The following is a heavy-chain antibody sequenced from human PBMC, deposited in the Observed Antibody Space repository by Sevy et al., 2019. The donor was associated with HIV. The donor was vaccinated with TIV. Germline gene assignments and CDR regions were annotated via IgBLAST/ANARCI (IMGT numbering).Heavy chain of an antibody. CDR3: AREGCTKPHDY. CDR1: GFDFSIYS. V-gene: IGHV3-23*01. D-gene: IGHD2-8*01. J-gene: IGHJ4*02. Sequence: GGSLRLSCAASGFDFSIYSMSWVRQAPGKGLEWVSTLSFGCGKINYADSVKGRFTISRDNSKSPGYLQMNNMRVEDTAVYYCAREGCTKPHDYWGQGTLVTVSS. CDR2: LSFGCGKI.